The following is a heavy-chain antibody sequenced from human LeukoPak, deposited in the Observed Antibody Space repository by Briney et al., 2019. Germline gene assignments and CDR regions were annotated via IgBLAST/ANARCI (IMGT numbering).Heavy chain of an antibody. CDR3: AKKLSDTGAYDR. CDR2: ISGSGGST. D-gene: IGHD2-8*02. V-gene: IGHV3-23*01. CDR1: GFSFSSYA. Sequence: GGSLRLSCAASGFSFSSYAMTWVRQAPGKGLECVSSISGSGGSTYYADSVKGRFTISRDNSKNTLSLQMNTLRAEDTAVYYCAKKLSDTGAYDRWGQGTLVTVSS. J-gene: IGHJ5*02.